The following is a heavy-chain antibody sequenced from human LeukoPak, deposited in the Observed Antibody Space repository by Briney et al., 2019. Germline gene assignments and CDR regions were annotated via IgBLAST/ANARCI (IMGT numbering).Heavy chain of an antibody. CDR2: VSGSGSTV. V-gene: IGHV3-48*01. J-gene: IGHJ4*02. Sequence: GGSLRLSCAASGFTFSDHIMNWVRQLPGKRLEWVAYVSGSGSTVYYADSVKGRFTISRDSGKSSLYLQMNSLRVEDTALYYCVRQFASWGQGTLVTVSS. CDR1: GFTFSDHI. CDR3: VRQFAS.